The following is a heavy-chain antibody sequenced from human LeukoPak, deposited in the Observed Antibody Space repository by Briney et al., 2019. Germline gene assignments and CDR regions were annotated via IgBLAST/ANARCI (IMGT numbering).Heavy chain of an antibody. CDR3: ARGTGYCSGGSCYHWFDP. CDR1: GFTFSSYG. D-gene: IGHD2-15*01. J-gene: IGHJ5*02. Sequence: GGSLRLSCAASGFTFSSYGMHWVRQAPGKGLEWVAVISYDGSNKYYTDSVKARFTISRDNAKNSLYLQMNSLRAEDTAVYYCARGTGYCSGGSCYHWFDPWGQGTLVTVSS. V-gene: IGHV3-30*03. CDR2: ISYDGSNK.